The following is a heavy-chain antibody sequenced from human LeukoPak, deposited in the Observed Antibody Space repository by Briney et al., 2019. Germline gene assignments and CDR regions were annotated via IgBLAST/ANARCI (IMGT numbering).Heavy chain of an antibody. Sequence: GGSLRLSCAASGFTFSDYYMSWIRQAPGKGLEWVSYISSSGSTIYYADSAKGRFTISRDNAKNSLYLQMNSLRAEDTAVYYCARANNYYDNSGYHDAFDIWGQGTMVTVSS. J-gene: IGHJ3*02. CDR2: ISSSGSTI. V-gene: IGHV3-11*04. D-gene: IGHD3-22*01. CDR3: ARANNYYDNSGYHDAFDI. CDR1: GFTFSDYY.